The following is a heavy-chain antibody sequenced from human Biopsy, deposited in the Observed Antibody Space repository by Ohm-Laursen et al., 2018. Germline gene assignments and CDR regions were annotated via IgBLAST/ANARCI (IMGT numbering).Heavy chain of an antibody. CDR1: GGSFTGHY. CDR2: VYYSGST. D-gene: IGHD2-2*01. CDR3: ARHRYCSSTSCSNSNYYFDF. J-gene: IGHJ4*02. Sequence: SDTLSLTCTVSGGSFTGHYWTWIRQPPGKGLEWIGDVYYSGSTNRNPSLKSRVTILVDTSKNQFSLKLNSVTAADTAVYYCARHRYCSSTSCSNSNYYFDFWGQGTLVTVSS. V-gene: IGHV4-59*08.